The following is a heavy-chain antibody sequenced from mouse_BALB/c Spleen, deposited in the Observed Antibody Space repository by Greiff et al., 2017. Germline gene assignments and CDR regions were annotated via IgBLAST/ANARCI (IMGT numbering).Heavy chain of an antibody. Sequence: EVKVVESGGGLVQPGGSRKLSCAASGFTFSSFGMHWVRQAPEKGLEWVAYISSGSSTIYYADTVKGRFTISRDNPKNTLFLQMTSLRSEDTAMYYCARGGVYAMDYWGQGTSVTVSS. CDR2: ISSGSSTI. J-gene: IGHJ4*01. V-gene: IGHV5-17*02. CDR1: GFTFSSFG. CDR3: ARGGVYAMDY.